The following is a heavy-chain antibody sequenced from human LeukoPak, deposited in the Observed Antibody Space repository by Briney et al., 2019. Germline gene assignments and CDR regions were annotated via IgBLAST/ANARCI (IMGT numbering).Heavy chain of an antibody. CDR3: ARLKAVTERGGDL. V-gene: IGHV4-59*01. CDR2: IYYNGST. J-gene: IGHJ5*02. Sequence: SETLSLTCTVSGRSISSYYWNWIRQPPGKGLEWIGFIYYNGSTNYNPSLKSRVTISVDTSKNRFSLKLSSVTAADTAVYYCARLKAVTERGGDLWGQGTLVTVSS. CDR1: GRSISSYY. D-gene: IGHD6-19*01.